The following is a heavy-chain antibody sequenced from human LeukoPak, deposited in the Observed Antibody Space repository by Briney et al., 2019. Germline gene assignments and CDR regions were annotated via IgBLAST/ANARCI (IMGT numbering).Heavy chain of an antibody. Sequence: SETLSLTCAVYGGSFSGYYWSWIRQPPGKGLEWIGEINHSGSTNYNPSLKSRVTISADTSKNQFSLKLSSVTAADTAVYYCARGAKYGSGEFGSGWFDPWGQGTLVTVSS. V-gene: IGHV4-34*01. CDR3: ARGAKYGSGEFGSGWFDP. J-gene: IGHJ5*02. CDR1: GGSFSGYY. D-gene: IGHD3-10*01. CDR2: INHSGST.